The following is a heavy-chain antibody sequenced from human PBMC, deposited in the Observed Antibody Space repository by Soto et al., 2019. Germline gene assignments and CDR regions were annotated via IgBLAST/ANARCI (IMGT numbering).Heavy chain of an antibody. D-gene: IGHD1-1*01. CDR1: GFTFSDYY. CDR2: SSNSGTFS. CDR3: ARSGDNYNRLDY. Sequence: GSLRLSCEGSGFTFSDYYISWIRQAPGKGLQWISYSSNSGTFSRYADSVKGRFSISRDNTKNLLYLQMNSLRAEDTAVYYCARSGDNYNRLDYWGQGTPVTVSS. J-gene: IGHJ4*02. V-gene: IGHV3-11*06.